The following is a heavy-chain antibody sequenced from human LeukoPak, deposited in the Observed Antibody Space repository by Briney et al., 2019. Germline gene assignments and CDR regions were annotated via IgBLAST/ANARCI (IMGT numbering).Heavy chain of an antibody. CDR2: IWFDGSHQ. CDR3: ARDQWQWLAQVGANFDY. V-gene: IGHV3-33*01. J-gene: IGHJ4*02. CDR1: GFSFSTYA. D-gene: IGHD1-26*01. Sequence: PGGSLRLSCVASGFSFSTYAMHWVRQTPGKGLEWVAIIWFDGSHQYYGDSVKGRFSVSRDNSKNTLYLEMNSLRAEDTAVYYCARDQWQWLAQVGANFDYWGQGTLVTVSS.